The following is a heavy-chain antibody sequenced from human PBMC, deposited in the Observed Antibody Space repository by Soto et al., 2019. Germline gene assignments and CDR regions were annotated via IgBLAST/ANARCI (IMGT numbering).Heavy chain of an antibody. V-gene: IGHV1-3*01. CDR2: INAGNGNT. Sequence: QVQLVQSGAEVKKPGASVKVSCKASGYTFTSYAMHWVRQAPGQRLEWMGWINAGNGNTKYSQKLQGRVTINRDTSASTAYMELSSLRSEDTAVYYCARGYGGPIGWLEPWGQGTLVTVSS. CDR1: GYTFTSYA. D-gene: IGHD3-16*01. CDR3: ARGYGGPIGWLEP. J-gene: IGHJ5*02.